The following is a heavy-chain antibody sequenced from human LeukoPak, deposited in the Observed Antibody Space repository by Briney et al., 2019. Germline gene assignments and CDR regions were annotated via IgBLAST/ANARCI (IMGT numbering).Heavy chain of an antibody. V-gene: IGHV3-23*01. CDR3: AVRFLEWLSGSY. J-gene: IGHJ4*02. D-gene: IGHD3-3*01. Sequence: GGSLRLSCAASGFTFSSYAMSWVRQAPGKGLEWVSAISGSGGSTYYADSVKGRFTISRDNSKNTLYLQMNSLRAEDTAVYYCAVRFLEWLSGSYWGQGTLVTVSS. CDR2: ISGSGGST. CDR1: GFTFSSYA.